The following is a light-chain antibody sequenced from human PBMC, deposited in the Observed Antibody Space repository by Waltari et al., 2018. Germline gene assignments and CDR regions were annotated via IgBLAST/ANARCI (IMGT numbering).Light chain of an antibody. CDR1: RRDVGGYNY. CDR2: EVS. Sequence: QSALTQPPSASGSPGQSVTISCTGTRRDVGGYNYVHWYQQHPGKAPKRMIYEVSKRPSGVPDRFSGSKSGNTASLTVSGLQAEDEADYYCTSYASSNSVVFGGGTKLTVL. CDR3: TSYASSNSVV. V-gene: IGLV2-8*01. J-gene: IGLJ2*01.